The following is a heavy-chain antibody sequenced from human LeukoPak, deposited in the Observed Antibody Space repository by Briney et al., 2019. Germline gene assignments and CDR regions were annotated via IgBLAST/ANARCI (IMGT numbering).Heavy chain of an antibody. CDR2: ISAYNGNT. Sequence: GASVKVSCKASGYTFTSYGISWVRQAPGQGLEWMGWISAYNGNTNYAQKLQGRVTMTTDTSTSTAYMELRSLRSDDTAVYYCARDQTDGMLRVSSGWFVLDYWGPGNPGHRLL. D-gene: IGHD6-19*01. J-gene: IGHJ4*02. CDR3: ARDQTDGMLRVSSGWFVLDY. V-gene: IGHV1-18*01. CDR1: GYTFTSYG.